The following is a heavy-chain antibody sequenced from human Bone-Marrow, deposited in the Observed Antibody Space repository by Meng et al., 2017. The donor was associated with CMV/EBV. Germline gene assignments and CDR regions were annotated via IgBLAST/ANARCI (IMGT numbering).Heavy chain of an antibody. J-gene: IGHJ4*02. Sequence: GESLKIPCAASGFTFSSYSMNWVRQAPGKGLEWVSYISSSGDTTYYADSVKGRFTISRDNAENSLYLQMNSLRAEDTAVYYCATSPYGDSPLVDRGQGTLVTGSS. V-gene: IGHV3-48*04. CDR1: GFTFSSYS. CDR2: ISSSGDTT. CDR3: ATSPYGDSPLVD. D-gene: IGHD4-17*01.